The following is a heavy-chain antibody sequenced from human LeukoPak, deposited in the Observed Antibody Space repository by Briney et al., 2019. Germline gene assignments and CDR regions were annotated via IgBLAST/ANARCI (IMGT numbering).Heavy chain of an antibody. D-gene: IGHD1-14*01. Sequence: QAGGSLRLSCAASGFTFSDYYMSWIRQAPGKGLEWVAVISYDGSNKYYADSVKGRFTISRDNSKNTLYLQMNSLRAEDTAVYYCARNSEDYYYGMGVWGKGTTVTVSS. V-gene: IGHV3-30*03. J-gene: IGHJ6*04. CDR1: GFTFSDYY. CDR3: ARNSEDYYYGMGV. CDR2: ISYDGSNK.